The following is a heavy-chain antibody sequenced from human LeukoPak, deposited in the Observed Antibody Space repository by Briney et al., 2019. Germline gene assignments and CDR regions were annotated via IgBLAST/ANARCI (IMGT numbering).Heavy chain of an antibody. CDR2: ISGSGDSV. J-gene: IGHJ6*02. CDR1: GFTFRNYA. D-gene: IGHD3-3*01. Sequence: GGSLRLSCAASGFTFRNYAMAWVRQAQGKGLECVSAISGSGDSVRYADSVKGRFTISRDNSKNTLYLQMNNLRAKDTALYYCARDFWATNYYYGMDVWGQGTTVTVSS. V-gene: IGHV3-23*01. CDR3: ARDFWATNYYYGMDV.